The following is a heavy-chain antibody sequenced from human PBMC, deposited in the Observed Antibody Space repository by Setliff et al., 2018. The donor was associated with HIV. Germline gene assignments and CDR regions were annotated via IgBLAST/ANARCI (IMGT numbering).Heavy chain of an antibody. CDR1: GGSINSRSYY. CDR2: IYFSGTP. D-gene: IGHD2-2*01. Sequence: SETLSLTCTVSGGSINSRSYYWAWIRQPPGKGLEWVASIYFSGTPYYNPSLKNRVTISVDTSKNQFSLKLSSVTAADTAVYYCARGEPTILVVPAAFFDYWGQGTLVTVSS. CDR3: ARGEPTILVVPAAFFDY. V-gene: IGHV4-39*01. J-gene: IGHJ4*02.